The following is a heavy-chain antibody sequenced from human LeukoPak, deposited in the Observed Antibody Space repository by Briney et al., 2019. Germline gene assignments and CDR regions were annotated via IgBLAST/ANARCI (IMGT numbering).Heavy chain of an antibody. D-gene: IGHD6-19*01. CDR3: ARDQGVIIAVAGTFGY. Sequence: GASVKVSCKASGYTFTSYGISWVRQAPGQGLEWMGWISAYNGNTNYAQKLQGRVTMTTDTSTSTAYMELRSLRSDDTAVYYCARDQGVIIAVAGTFGYWGQGTLVTVSS. CDR1: GYTFTSYG. CDR2: ISAYNGNT. V-gene: IGHV1-18*01. J-gene: IGHJ4*02.